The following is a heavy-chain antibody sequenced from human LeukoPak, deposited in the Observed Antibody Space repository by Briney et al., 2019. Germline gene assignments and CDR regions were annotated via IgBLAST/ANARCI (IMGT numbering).Heavy chain of an antibody. V-gene: IGHV1-2*02. J-gene: IGHJ4*02. D-gene: IGHD4-23*01. CDR1: GYTFTGYY. Sequence: ASVKVSCKASGYTFTGYYMHWVRQAPGQGHEWLGWINPNSGGTNYAQKFQGRVTMTRDTSISTAYMELSRLRPDDTAIYYCAKGDDYGGNPDYWGQGTLVTVSS. CDR2: INPNSGGT. CDR3: AKGDDYGGNPDY.